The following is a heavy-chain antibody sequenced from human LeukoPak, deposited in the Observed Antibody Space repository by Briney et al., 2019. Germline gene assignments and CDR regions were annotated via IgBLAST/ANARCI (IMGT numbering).Heavy chain of an antibody. CDR3: ARGIRGDGYPYY. CDR1: GYTFTSYD. Sequence: GASVNVPCKASGYTFTSYDINWVRQATGQGLEWMGWMNPNSGNTGYAQKFQGRVTMTRNTSISTAYMELSSLRSEDTAVYYCARGIRGDGYPYYWGQGTLVTVSS. D-gene: IGHD5-24*01. CDR2: MNPNSGNT. V-gene: IGHV1-8*01. J-gene: IGHJ4*02.